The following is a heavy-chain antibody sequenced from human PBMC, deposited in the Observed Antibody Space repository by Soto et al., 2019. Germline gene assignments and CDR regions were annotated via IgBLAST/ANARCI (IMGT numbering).Heavy chain of an antibody. CDR2: ISGSGGST. Sequence: GGSLRLSCGASGFPFSSYAMSWVRQAPGRGLEWVSAISGSGGSTYYADSVKGRFTISRDNSKNTLYLQMNSLRAEDTAVYYCAKASISYGDFDYWGQGTLVTVSS. V-gene: IGHV3-23*01. CDR1: GFPFSSYA. J-gene: IGHJ4*02. CDR3: AKASISYGDFDY. D-gene: IGHD4-17*01.